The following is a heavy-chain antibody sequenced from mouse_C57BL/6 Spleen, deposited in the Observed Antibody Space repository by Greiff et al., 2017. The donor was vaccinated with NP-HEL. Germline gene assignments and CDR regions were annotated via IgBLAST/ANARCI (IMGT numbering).Heavy chain of an antibody. V-gene: IGHV1-55*01. CDR1: GYTFTSYW. Sequence: VKLQQPGAELVKPGASVKMSCKASGYTFTSYWITWVKQRPGQGLEWIGDIYPGSGSTNYNEKFKSKATLTVDTSSSTAYMQLSSLTSEDSAVYYWARITTVKGNFDYWGQGTTLTVSS. CDR2: IYPGSGST. CDR3: ARITTVKGNFDY. D-gene: IGHD1-1*01. J-gene: IGHJ2*01.